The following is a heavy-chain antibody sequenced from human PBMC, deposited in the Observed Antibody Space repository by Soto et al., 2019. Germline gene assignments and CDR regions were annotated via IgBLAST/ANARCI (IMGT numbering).Heavy chain of an antibody. V-gene: IGHV3-23*01. CDR2: ISGSGGST. CDR3: AKHMTTVTITGYGDL. J-gene: IGHJ2*01. D-gene: IGHD4-17*01. CDR1: GFTFSSYA. Sequence: EVQLLESGGGLVQPGGSLRLSCAASGFTFSSYAMSWFRQAPGKGLEWVSAISGSGGSTYYEDSVKGRFTISRDNSKNTLYLQMNSLRAEDTAVYYCAKHMTTVTITGYGDLWGRGTLVTVSS.